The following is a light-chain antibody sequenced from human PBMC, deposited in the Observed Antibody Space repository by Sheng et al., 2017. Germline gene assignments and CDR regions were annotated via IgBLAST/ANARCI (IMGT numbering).Light chain of an antibody. J-gene: IGKJ3*01. V-gene: IGKV1-33*01. CDR1: QDISNY. CDR2: DAS. Sequence: DIQMTQSPSSLSASVGDRVTITCQASQDISNYLNWYQQKPGKAPKLLIYDASNLETGVPSRFSGSGSGTDFTFTISSLQPEDIATYYCQQYDNLPSIFTFGPGTKWISN. CDR3: QQYDNLPSIFT.